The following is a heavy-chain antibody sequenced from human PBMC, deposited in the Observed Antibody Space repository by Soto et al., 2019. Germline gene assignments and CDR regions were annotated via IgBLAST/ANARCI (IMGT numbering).Heavy chain of an antibody. Sequence: QLQLQETGPGLVKPSETLSLTCTVSGASIKSRNYFWGWIRQPPGKGLEFVGSIHSSGGTYYNPSPRVRVTVPLTWSKSHSSLVLKSLPATETASYYCGRRAEAATGHTALAFWGQGTLVTASS. V-gene: IGHV4-39*01. J-gene: IGHJ4*02. D-gene: IGHD1-1*01. CDR2: IHSSGGT. CDR1: GASIKSRNYF. CDR3: GRRAEAATGHTALAF.